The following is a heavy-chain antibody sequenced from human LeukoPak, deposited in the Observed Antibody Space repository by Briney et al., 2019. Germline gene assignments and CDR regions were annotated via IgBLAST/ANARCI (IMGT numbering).Heavy chain of an antibody. Sequence: ASVKVSCKASGYTFTGYYMHWVRQAPGQGLEWMGWINPNSGGTNYAQKFQGRVTMTRDTSISTAYMELSRLRSDDTAVYYCARVSEYCSSTSCFPFDYWGQGTLVIVST. J-gene: IGHJ4*02. D-gene: IGHD2-2*01. CDR2: INPNSGGT. CDR1: GYTFTGYY. V-gene: IGHV1-2*02. CDR3: ARVSEYCSSTSCFPFDY.